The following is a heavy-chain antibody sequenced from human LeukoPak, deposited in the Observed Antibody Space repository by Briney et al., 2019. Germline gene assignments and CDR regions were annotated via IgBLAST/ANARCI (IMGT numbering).Heavy chain of an antibody. Sequence: SETLSLTCTVSGGSISSSSYYWGWIRQPPGKGLEWIGSIYYSGSTYYNPSLKSRVTISVDTSKNQFSLKLSSVTAADTAVYYGARQGFQGIAVAGTPSYFDYWGQGTLVTVSS. D-gene: IGHD6-19*01. J-gene: IGHJ4*02. CDR3: ARQGFQGIAVAGTPSYFDY. CDR2: IYYSGST. V-gene: IGHV4-39*01. CDR1: GGSISSSSYY.